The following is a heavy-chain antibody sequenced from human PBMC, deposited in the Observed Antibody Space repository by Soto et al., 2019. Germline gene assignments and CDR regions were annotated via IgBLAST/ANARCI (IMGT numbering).Heavy chain of an antibody. Sequence: HLLESGGRLVQPGGSLRLSCAASGFTFSNYAVTWVRPAPGKGLEWVSSITGPGGGTYYADSVQGRFTISRDNSKNALSQQMNSLRAEDTAIYYWAKGRHYTILSDYPAFDYWGQGTLVTVSS. CDR1: GFTFSNYA. V-gene: IGHV3-23*01. CDR3: AKGRHYTILSDYPAFDY. CDR2: ITGPGGGT. J-gene: IGHJ4*02. D-gene: IGHD3-9*01.